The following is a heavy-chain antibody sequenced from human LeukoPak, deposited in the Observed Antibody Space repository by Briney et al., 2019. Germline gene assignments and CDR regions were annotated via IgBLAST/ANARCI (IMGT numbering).Heavy chain of an antibody. V-gene: IGHV1-69*05. D-gene: IGHD6-19*01. J-gene: IGHJ6*03. Sequence: SVKVSCKASGGTFSSYAISWVRQAPGQGLEWMGGIIPIFGTANYAQKFQGRVTIITDESTSTAYMELSSLRSEDTAVYYCARSSSGWYSVHYYYYMDVWGKGTTVTVSS. CDR2: IIPIFGTA. CDR3: ARSSSGWYSVHYYYYMDV. CDR1: GGTFSSYA.